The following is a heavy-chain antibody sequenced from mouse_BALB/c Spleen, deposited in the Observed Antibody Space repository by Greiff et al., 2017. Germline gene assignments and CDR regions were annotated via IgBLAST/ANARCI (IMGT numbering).Heavy chain of an antibody. D-gene: IGHD1-2*01. CDR3: ATRGNTTGYRDMDY. CDR1: GYAFSSYW. J-gene: IGHJ4*01. V-gene: IGHV1-80*01. Sequence: QVQLQQSGAELVRPGSSVKISCKASGYAFSSYWMNWVKQRPGQGLEWIGQIYPGDGDTNYNGKFKGKATLTADKSSSTAYMQLSSLTSEDSAVYFCATRGNTTGYRDMDYWGQGTSVTVSS. CDR2: IYPGDGDT.